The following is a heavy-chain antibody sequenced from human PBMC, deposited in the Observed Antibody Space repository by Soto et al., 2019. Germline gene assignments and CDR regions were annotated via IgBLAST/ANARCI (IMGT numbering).Heavy chain of an antibody. D-gene: IGHD1-1*01. J-gene: IGHJ5*02. CDR2: ITSSGFDI. CDR3: TRRTGTTYAP. V-gene: IGHV3-21*06. Sequence: EVQLVESGGGLVKPGGSRRPSWQAPGFPFSSYSMSWVRQPPGKGLEGVSSITSSGFDIYYADSVKGRFSISRDNAKNSLYLQMNSLRADDTAVYFCTRRTGTTYAPWGQGTLVTVSS. CDR1: GFPFSSYS.